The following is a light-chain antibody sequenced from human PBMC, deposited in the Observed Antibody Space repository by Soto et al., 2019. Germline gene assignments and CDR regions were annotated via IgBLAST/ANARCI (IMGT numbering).Light chain of an antibody. J-gene: IGKJ3*01. CDR1: QSVGTY. Sequence: EIVLTQSPATLSLSPGERATLSCRASQSVGTYLAWYQQKPGQAPRLLIYDASNRATGISARFSGSGSGTDFTLTISGLQPEDFATYYCQQANSFPFTFGPGTKVDI. CDR3: QQANSFPFT. V-gene: IGKV3-11*01. CDR2: DAS.